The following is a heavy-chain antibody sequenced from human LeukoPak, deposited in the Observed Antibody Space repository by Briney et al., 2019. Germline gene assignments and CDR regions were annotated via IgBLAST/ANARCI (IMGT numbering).Heavy chain of an antibody. CDR2: IASNGGNT. J-gene: IGHJ4*02. CDR1: GFTFSAFS. Sequence: GGSLRLSCAASGFTFSAFSMTWVRQAPGKGLEWVSLIASNGGNTYYADSVKGRFTVSRDNSKNTLYLQMNSLRAEDTAIYYCAKVPGLSRTGYFDYWGQGTLVTVSS. CDR3: AKVPGLSRTGYFDY. D-gene: IGHD1-1*01. V-gene: IGHV3-23*01.